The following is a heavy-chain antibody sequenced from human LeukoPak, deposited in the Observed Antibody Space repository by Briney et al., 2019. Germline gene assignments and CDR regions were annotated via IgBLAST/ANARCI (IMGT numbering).Heavy chain of an antibody. CDR1: GYTFTSYG. CDR3: ARSDSHAPTNWFDY. V-gene: IGHV1-18*01. D-gene: IGHD7-27*01. Sequence: ASVKVSCEASGYTFTSYGISWVRQAPGQGLEWMGWISAYNGNTNYAQKLQGRVTMTTDTSTSTAYMELRSLRSDDTAVYYCARSDSHAPTNWFDYWGQGTLVTVSS. J-gene: IGHJ4*02. CDR2: ISAYNGNT.